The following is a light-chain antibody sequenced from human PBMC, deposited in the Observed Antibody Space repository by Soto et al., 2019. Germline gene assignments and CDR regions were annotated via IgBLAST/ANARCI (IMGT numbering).Light chain of an antibody. CDR1: RSMSSW. CDR3: QHYGGVWT. Sequence: DIQMTQAPSTLPGSVGDRVTITRRASRSMSSWVAWDQQKAGKAPKVLMYDASSLESGVPSRFSGSGSATEFILTISSLHPYDFATYHCQHYGGVWTFGQGTKV. CDR2: DAS. J-gene: IGKJ1*01. V-gene: IGKV1-5*01.